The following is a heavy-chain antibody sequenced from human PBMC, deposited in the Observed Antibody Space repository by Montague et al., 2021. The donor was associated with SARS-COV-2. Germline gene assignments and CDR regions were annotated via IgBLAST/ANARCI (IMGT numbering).Heavy chain of an antibody. V-gene: IGHV4-34*01. Sequence: SETLSLTCDVDGGSFSGYYWSWIREPPGKGLEGIGEINQSGSTNXNPSLKSRVTISVDTSKNQFSLKLSYVTAADTAVYYCARGRTDLGAYYDFWSGYYWIGQIWFDPLGQGTLLTFSS. CDR2: INQSGST. CDR3: ARGRTDLGAYYDFWSGYYWIGQIWFDP. D-gene: IGHD3-3*01. CDR1: GGSFSGYY. J-gene: IGHJ5*02.